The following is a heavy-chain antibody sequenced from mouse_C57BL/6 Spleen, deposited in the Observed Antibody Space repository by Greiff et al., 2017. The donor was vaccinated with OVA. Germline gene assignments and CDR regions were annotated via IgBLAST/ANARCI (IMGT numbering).Heavy chain of an antibody. J-gene: IGHJ1*03. CDR2: INPNNGGT. V-gene: IGHV1-26*01. CDR3: ARRGYYGSSLYWYFDV. D-gene: IGHD1-1*01. CDR1: GYTFTDYY. Sequence: EVQLQQSGPELVKPGASVKISCKASGYTFTDYYMNWVKQSHGKSLEWIGDINPNNGGTSYNQKFKGKATLTVDKSSSTAYMELRSLTSEDSAVYYCARRGYYGSSLYWYFDVWGTGTTVTVSS.